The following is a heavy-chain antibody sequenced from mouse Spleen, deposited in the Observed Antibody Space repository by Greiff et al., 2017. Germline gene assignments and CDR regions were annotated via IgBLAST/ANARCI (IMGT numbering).Heavy chain of an antibody. CDR2: IWRGGST. Sequence: VQLVESGPGLVQPSQSLSITCTVSGFSLTSYGVHWVRQSPGKGLEWLGVIWRGGSTDYNAAFMSRLSITKDNSKSQVFFKMNSLQADDTAIYYCAKCPNWDGNYFDYWGQGTTLTVSS. V-gene: IGHV2-5*01. CDR1: GFSLTSYG. D-gene: IGHD4-1*01. CDR3: AKCPNWDGNYFDY. J-gene: IGHJ2*01.